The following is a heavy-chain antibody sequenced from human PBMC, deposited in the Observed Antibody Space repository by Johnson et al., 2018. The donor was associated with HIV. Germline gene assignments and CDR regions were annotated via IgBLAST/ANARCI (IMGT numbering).Heavy chain of an antibody. D-gene: IGHD1-26*01. CDR2: IYSGGNT. V-gene: IGHV3-53*01. J-gene: IGHJ3*02. Sequence: VLLVESGGGLIQPGGSLRLSCAASGFTVSSNYMSWVRQAPGKGLEWVSVIYSGGNTYYADSVKGRFTISRDNSKNTLYLQLRSMRAEDTAVYYCANLPVGATGTDAFDIWGQGTMVTVSS. CDR1: GFTVSSNY. CDR3: ANLPVGATGTDAFDI.